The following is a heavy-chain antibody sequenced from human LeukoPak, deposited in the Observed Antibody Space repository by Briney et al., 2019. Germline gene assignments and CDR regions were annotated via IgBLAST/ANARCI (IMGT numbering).Heavy chain of an antibody. CDR2: IYSGGDT. V-gene: IGHV3-66*02. CDR1: GFTVSSNY. Sequence: PGGSLRLSCAASGFTVSSNYMSWVRQAPGKGLEWVSLIYSGGDTYYADSVKGRFTISRDNSKNQLYPQMNNLRADDTAVYYCAKEGDQFRGYLDAWGKGTTVTVSS. CDR3: AKEGDQFRGYLDA. J-gene: IGHJ6*03. D-gene: IGHD3-16*01.